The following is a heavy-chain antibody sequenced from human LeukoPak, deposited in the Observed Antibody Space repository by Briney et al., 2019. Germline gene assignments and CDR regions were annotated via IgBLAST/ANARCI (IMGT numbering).Heavy chain of an antibody. V-gene: IGHV4-39*01. CDR1: GGSISSSSYY. Sequence: ASETLSLTCTVSGGSISSSSYYWGWIRQPPGKGLEWIGSIYYSGSTYYNPSLKSRATISVDTSKNQFSLKLSSVTAADTAVYYCASPHYDILTGSEWFDPWGQGTLVTVSS. CDR3: ASPHYDILTGSEWFDP. J-gene: IGHJ5*02. D-gene: IGHD3-9*01. CDR2: IYYSGST.